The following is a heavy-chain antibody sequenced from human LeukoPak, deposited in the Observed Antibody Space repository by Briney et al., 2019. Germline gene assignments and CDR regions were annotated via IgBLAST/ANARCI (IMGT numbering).Heavy chain of an antibody. V-gene: IGHV1-18*01. CDR3: ARDRGYCSSTSCYGGYGDYPGDAAFDI. Sequence: ASVKVSCKASGYTFTSYGISWVRQAPGQGLEWMGWISAYNGNTNYAQKLQGRVTMTTDTSTSTAYMELRSLRSDDTAVYYCARDRGYCSSTSCYGGYGDYPGDAAFDIWGQGTMVTVSS. D-gene: IGHD2-2*01. J-gene: IGHJ3*02. CDR1: GYTFTSYG. CDR2: ISAYNGNT.